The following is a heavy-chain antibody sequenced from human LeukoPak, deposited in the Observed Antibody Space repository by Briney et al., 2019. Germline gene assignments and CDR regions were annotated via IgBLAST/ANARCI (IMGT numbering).Heavy chain of an antibody. CDR3: ARELVSSSCYFDY. J-gene: IGHJ4*02. D-gene: IGHD6-13*01. V-gene: IGHV4-34*01. CDR2: INHSGST. CDR1: GGSFSGYY. Sequence: SETLSLTCAVYGGSFSGYYWSWIRQPPGMGLEWIGEINHSGSTNYNPSLKSRVTISVDTSKNQFSLKLSSVTAADTAVYYCARELVSSSCYFDYWGQGTLVTVSS.